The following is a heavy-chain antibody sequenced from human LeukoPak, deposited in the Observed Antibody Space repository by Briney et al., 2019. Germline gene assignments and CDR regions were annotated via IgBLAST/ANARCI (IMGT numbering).Heavy chain of an antibody. CDR3: ARGLFSPDNWNCCWFDP. J-gene: IGHJ5*02. CDR1: GGSLSSSSYY. Sequence: SETLSLTCTVPGGSLSSSSYYWGWIRQPPGKGLEWIGSIYYSGSTYYNPSLKSRVTISVDMSKNQFSLELSSVTAADTAVYYCARGLFSPDNWNCCWFDPWGQGTLVTVSS. V-gene: IGHV4-39*01. D-gene: IGHD1-7*01. CDR2: IYYSGST.